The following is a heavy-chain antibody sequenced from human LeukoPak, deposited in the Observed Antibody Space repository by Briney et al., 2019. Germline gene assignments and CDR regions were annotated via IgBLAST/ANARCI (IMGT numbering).Heavy chain of an antibody. J-gene: IGHJ4*02. CDR2: TSGRGDST. CDR1: GFTFSSYV. CDR3: AKARAPNSGSYNY. Sequence: GGSLRLSCAASGFTFSSYVISWVRQAPGKGLEWVSVTSGRGDSTYYADSVKGRFTISRDNSKNTLYLQMNSLRAEDTAVYYCAKARAPNSGSYNYWGQGTLVTVSS. D-gene: IGHD1-26*01. V-gene: IGHV3-23*01.